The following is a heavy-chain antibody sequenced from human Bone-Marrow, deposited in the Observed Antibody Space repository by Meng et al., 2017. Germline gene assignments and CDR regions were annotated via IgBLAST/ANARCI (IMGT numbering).Heavy chain of an antibody. V-gene: IGHV4-31*03. Sequence: GQMRGAGPGRVKPLQTLSLTCTVSGGSIRSGGYYWSWIRQHPGKGLEWIGYIYYSGSTYYNPSLKSRVTISVDTSKNQFSLKLSSVTAADTAVYYCARAKLGFDYWGQGTLVTVSS. CDR1: GGSIRSGGYY. CDR3: ARAKLGFDY. CDR2: IYYSGST. D-gene: IGHD7-27*01. J-gene: IGHJ4*02.